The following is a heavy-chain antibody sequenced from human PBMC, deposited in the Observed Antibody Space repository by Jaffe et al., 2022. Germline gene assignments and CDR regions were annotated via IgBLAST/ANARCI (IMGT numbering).Heavy chain of an antibody. Sequence: EVQLVESGGGVVQPGGSLRLSCAVSGFTFNNYTMHWVRQAPGKGLEWVSLISWDGGSTKYADSVKGRFTISRLNSKNSLYLQMNSLRTEDTALYYCAKDWGDPFYYYMDVWGKGTTVTVS. D-gene: IGHD3-16*01. J-gene: IGHJ6*03. CDR3: AKDWGDPFYYYMDV. CDR2: ISWDGGST. V-gene: IGHV3-43*01. CDR1: GFTFNNYT.